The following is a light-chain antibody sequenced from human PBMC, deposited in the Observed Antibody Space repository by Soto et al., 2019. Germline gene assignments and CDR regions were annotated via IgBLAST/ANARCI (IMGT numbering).Light chain of an antibody. J-gene: IGKJ5*01. V-gene: IGKV1-12*01. CDR3: QQAISFPIT. CDR1: QTIRSW. CDR2: AAS. Sequence: DIQMTQSPSTLSGSVGARVTITCRASQTIRSWLAWYQQKPGKAPKLLIYAASSLQSGVPSRFSGSGSGTDFTLTINSLQPEDFGTYYCQQAISFPITFGQGTRLEIK.